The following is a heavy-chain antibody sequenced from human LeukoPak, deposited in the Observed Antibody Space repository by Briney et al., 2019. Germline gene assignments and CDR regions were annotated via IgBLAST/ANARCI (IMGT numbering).Heavy chain of an antibody. CDR1: GFTFSGYE. V-gene: IGHV3-48*03. CDR2: ISSSGSKI. Sequence: PGGSLRLSCAASGFTFSGYEMNWVRQAPGKGLEWVSYISSSGSKIYHADSVRGRFTISRDNAKNSLYLQMDSLRAEDTAVYYCARILGAAFDIWGQGTMVTVSS. J-gene: IGHJ3*02. CDR3: ARILGAAFDI. D-gene: IGHD3-16*01.